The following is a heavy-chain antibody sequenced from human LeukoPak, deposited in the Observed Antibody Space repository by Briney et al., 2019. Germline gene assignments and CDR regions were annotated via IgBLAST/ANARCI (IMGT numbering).Heavy chain of an antibody. D-gene: IGHD6-19*01. CDR2: ISGSGGST. CDR1: GFTFSSYA. J-gene: IGHJ5*02. Sequence: GGSLRLSCAASGFTFSSYAMSWVRQAPGKGLEWVSAISGSGGSTYYADSVKGRFTISRDNAKNSLYLQMNSLRAEDTAVYYCARGGSGWDDWFDPWGQGTLVTVSS. CDR3: ARGGSGWDDWFDP. V-gene: IGHV3-23*01.